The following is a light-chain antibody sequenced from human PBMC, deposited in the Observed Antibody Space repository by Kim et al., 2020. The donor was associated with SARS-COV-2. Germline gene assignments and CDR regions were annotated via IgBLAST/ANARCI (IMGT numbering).Light chain of an antibody. CDR1: KLGDKY. V-gene: IGLV3-1*01. CDR3: QAWDSSTAGVV. Sequence: PGHTASITCSGDKLGDKYASWYQQKPGQSPVLVMYEDSQRPSGIPERLSGSNSGNTATLTISGTQAVDEADYYCQAWDSSTAGVVFGGGTKVTVL. CDR2: EDS. J-gene: IGLJ2*01.